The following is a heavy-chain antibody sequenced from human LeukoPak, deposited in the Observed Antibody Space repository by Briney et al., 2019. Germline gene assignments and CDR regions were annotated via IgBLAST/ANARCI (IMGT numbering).Heavy chain of an antibody. CDR2: IGRSVGDT. D-gene: IGHD5-18*01. Sequence: PGGSLRLSCEASGFPFSNYGMNWVRQAPGKGPEWISYIGRSVGDTYYADSVKGRFAVSRDNGKNSPFLQMNDLRVEDTGVYYCAREHSYIHGSQYFDLWGRGTLVTVSS. J-gene: IGHJ2*01. CDR3: AREHSYIHGSQYFDL. V-gene: IGHV3-48*01. CDR1: GFPFSNYG.